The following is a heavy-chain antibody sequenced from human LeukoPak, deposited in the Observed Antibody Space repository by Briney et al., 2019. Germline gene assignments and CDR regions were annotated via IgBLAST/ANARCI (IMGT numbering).Heavy chain of an antibody. CDR1: GFTFSDYY. CDR3: ARDPGRWLQFRFFDY. V-gene: IGHV3-11*01. Sequence: GGSLRLSCAASGFTFSDYYMRWIRQAPGKGLESGSYISSSGSTIYYADSVKGRFTISRDNAKNSLYLQMNSLRAEDTAVYYCARDPGRWLQFRFFDYWGQGTLVTVSS. D-gene: IGHD5-24*01. J-gene: IGHJ4*02. CDR2: ISSSGSTI.